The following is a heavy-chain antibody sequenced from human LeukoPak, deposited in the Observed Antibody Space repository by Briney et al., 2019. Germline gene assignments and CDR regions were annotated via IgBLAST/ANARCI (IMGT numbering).Heavy chain of an antibody. Sequence: PGGSLRLSCAASGFTFSSYAMHWVRQAPGKGLEYVSAISSNGGSTYYANSVKGRFTISRDNSKNTLYLQMGSLRAEDMAVYYCARGEPLTRNFRDNAFDIWGQGTMATVSS. CDR2: ISSNGGST. CDR1: GFTFSSYA. CDR3: ARGEPLTRNFRDNAFDI. J-gene: IGHJ3*02. D-gene: IGHD1-14*01. V-gene: IGHV3-64*01.